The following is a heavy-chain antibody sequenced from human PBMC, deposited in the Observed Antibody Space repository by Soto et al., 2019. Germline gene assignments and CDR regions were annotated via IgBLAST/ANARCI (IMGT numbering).Heavy chain of an antibody. J-gene: IGHJ6*03. Sequence: GGSLRLSCAASGFTFSSYAMXWVRQAPGKGLEWVSAISGSGXXTYYADSVKGRFTSSRDNSKNTLYLQMNSLRAEDTAGYYCASSVVPAATAPRTKSLGGASYYYYMDVWGKGTTVTVSS. D-gene: IGHD2-2*01. V-gene: IGHV3-23*01. CDR2: ISGSGXXT. CDR1: GFTFSSYA. CDR3: ASSVVPAATAPRTKSLGGASYYYYMDV.